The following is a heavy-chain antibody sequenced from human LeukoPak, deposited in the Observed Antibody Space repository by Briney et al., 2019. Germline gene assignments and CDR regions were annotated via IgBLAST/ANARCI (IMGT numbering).Heavy chain of an antibody. CDR2: INSASTYI. D-gene: IGHD5-18*01. CDR3: ATDSVTYGYSGTDGFDI. J-gene: IGHJ3*02. V-gene: IGHV3-21*01. CDR1: GFTFSGYT. Sequence: GGSLRLSCAASGFTFSGYTMNWVRQAPGKGLEWVSSINSASTYIYYADSVKGRFTISRDNAKNSLYLQMNSLRGEDTAVYYCATDSVTYGYSGTDGFDIWGQGTMVTVSS.